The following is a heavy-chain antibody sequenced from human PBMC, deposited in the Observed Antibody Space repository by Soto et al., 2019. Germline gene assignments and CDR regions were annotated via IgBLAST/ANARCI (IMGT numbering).Heavy chain of an antibody. J-gene: IGHJ1*01. CDR2: INPSGGHT. D-gene: IGHD2-21*01. CDR3: ASVGHVVVVRAAFAY. V-gene: IGHV1-46*01. CDR1: GNTFTNYY. Sequence: ASVKVSCKASGNTFTNYYIHWVRQPPGQGLEWMGTINPSGGHTTYAQKFLGRVTMTRDTSTSTLYMELTSLRSEDTAVYYCASVGHVVVVRAAFAYSGQGTLVTVSA.